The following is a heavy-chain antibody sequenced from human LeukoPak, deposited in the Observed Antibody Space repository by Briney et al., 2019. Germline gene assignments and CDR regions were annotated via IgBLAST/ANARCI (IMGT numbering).Heavy chain of an antibody. D-gene: IGHD4-23*01. CDR3: ARDVSYYGGDWFDP. CDR2: INSAASTR. V-gene: IGHV3-48*03. J-gene: IGHJ5*02. Sequence: GGSLRLSCAASGFTFSSFAMNWVRQAPGKGLEWASYINSAASTRYYADSVKGRFTISRDSAKNLLYLQMNSLRGEDTAVYYCARDVSYYGGDWFDPWGQGTLVTVSS. CDR1: GFTFSSFA.